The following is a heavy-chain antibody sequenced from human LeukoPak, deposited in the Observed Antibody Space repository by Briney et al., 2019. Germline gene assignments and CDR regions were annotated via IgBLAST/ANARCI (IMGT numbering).Heavy chain of an antibody. J-gene: IGHJ4*02. Sequence: SVKLSCKASGGTFSSYAISWVRQAPGQGLEWMGRIIPIFGTANYAQKFQGRVTITTDESTSTVYMELSSLSSEDTAVYYCAMALVYDDSSGYLVFDYWGQGTLVTVSS. CDR1: GGTFSSYA. D-gene: IGHD3-22*01. V-gene: IGHV1-69*05. CDR3: AMALVYDDSSGYLVFDY. CDR2: IIPIFGTA.